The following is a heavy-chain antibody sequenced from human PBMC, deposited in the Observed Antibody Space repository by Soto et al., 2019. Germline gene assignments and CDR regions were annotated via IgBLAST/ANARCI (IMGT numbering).Heavy chain of an antibody. V-gene: IGHV3-30-3*01. CDR1: GFTFSSYA. CDR3: ARDWGYCSGGSCYSELYYYYGMDV. J-gene: IGHJ6*02. D-gene: IGHD2-15*01. Sequence: QVQLVESGGGVVQPGRSLRLSCAASGFTFSSYAMHWVRQAPGKGLEWVAVISYDGSNKYYADSVKGRFTISRDNSKKTLYLQMNSLRAEDTAVYYCARDWGYCSGGSCYSELYYYYGMDVWGQGTTVTVSS. CDR2: ISYDGSNK.